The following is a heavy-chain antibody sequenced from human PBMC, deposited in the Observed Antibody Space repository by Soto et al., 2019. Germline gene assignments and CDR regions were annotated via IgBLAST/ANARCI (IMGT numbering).Heavy chain of an antibody. D-gene: IGHD6-6*01. CDR1: GYTFTSFG. CDR2: ISGYNGDT. J-gene: IGHJ6*01. V-gene: IGHV1-18*04. CDR3: ARDKPQQIVGYNYYYGMDV. Sequence: QLHLVQSGAEVKKPGASVKVSCTASGYTFTSFGVSWVRQVPGQGLERMGWISGYNGDTDYAQKFQGRVTMTTDRYTSTAYMEVRSLRSDDTAVYYCARDKPQQIVGYNYYYGMDVW.